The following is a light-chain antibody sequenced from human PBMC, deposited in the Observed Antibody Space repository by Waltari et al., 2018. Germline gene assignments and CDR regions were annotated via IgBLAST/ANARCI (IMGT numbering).Light chain of an antibody. Sequence: EIVLTQSPATLSLSHGKRATHPCRASGSIGIYLTWYQHKPGQAPRLLIYDASNRATGIPARFSGGGSGRDFTLTINSLEPEDFTVYYCQHRRNWPPYTFGQGTKLEIK. V-gene: IGKV3-11*02. CDR2: DAS. J-gene: IGKJ2*01. CDR3: QHRRNWPPYT. CDR1: GSIGIY.